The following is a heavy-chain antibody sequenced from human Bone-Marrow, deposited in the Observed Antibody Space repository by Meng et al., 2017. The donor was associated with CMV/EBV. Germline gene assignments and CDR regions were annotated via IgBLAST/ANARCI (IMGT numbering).Heavy chain of an antibody. V-gene: IGHV4-61*02. Sequence: SGGSISRGSYYWSWIRQPAGKGLEWIGRIYTSGSTTYSPSLKSRVTISVDTSKNQFSLKLSSVTAADTAVYYCARKYVDIVAPFDYWGQGTLVTVSS. D-gene: IGHD5-12*01. CDR1: GGSISRGSYY. CDR3: ARKYVDIVAPFDY. J-gene: IGHJ4*02. CDR2: IYTSGST.